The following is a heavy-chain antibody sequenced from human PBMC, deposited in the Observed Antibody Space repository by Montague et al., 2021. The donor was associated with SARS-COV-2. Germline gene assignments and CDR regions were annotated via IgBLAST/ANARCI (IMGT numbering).Heavy chain of an antibody. CDR2: IDWDDDK. D-gene: IGHD3-9*01. J-gene: IGHJ4*02. CDR3: ARTYYDILTGYYTYDY. CDR1: GFSLSTSGMC. Sequence: TLSLTCTVSGFSLSTSGMCVSWIRQPPGKALEWLALIDWDDDKYYSTSLKTRLTISKDTSKNQVVLTMTNMDPVDTATYYCARTYYDILTGYYTYDYWGQGTLVTVSS. V-gene: IGHV2-70*01.